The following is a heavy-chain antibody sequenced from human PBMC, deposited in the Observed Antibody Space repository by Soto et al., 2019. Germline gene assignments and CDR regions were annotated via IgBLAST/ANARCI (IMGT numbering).Heavy chain of an antibody. D-gene: IGHD2-8*01. J-gene: IGHJ5*01. CDR3: ARSGVAALDS. V-gene: IGHV3-21*06. CDR2: ITSKSTYI. CDR1: GFTFRDYS. Sequence: EVQLVESGGGLVKPGGSLRLSCAASGFTFRDYSLNWVRQAPGKGLEWVSSITSKSTYIYYADSVKGRFTISRDNAKSSLYLRMDSLRADDTAVYFCARSGVAALDSWGQGTLVTVSS.